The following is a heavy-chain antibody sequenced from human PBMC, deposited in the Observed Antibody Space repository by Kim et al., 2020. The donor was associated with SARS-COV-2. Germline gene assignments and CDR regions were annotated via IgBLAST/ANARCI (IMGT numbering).Heavy chain of an antibody. CDR2: RSYL. CDR3: ARDREWSY. J-gene: IGHJ4*02. Sequence: RSYLYYAHSVKGRFTTSRDNATDSLYLQKNSLRAVDTAVYYCARDREWSYWGQGTLVTVSS. D-gene: IGHD3-3*01. V-gene: IGHV3-21*01.